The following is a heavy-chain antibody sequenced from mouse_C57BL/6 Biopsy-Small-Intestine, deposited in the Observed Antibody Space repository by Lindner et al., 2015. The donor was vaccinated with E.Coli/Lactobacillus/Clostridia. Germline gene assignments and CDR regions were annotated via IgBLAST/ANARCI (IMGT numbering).Heavy chain of an antibody. D-gene: IGHD5-1-1*01. CDR2: ISTSDGRT. CDR3: ARRRDSDFWRGFDTSYYFDY. Sequence: SVKVSCKTSGYTFTKYGISWLRQAPGQGLEWMGWISTSDGRTRYGQRFEGRVTMATETSTTTAYMELSRLRADDTAVYYCARRRDSDFWRGFDTSYYFDYWGQGTLVTVSS. CDR1: GYTFTKYG. J-gene: IGHJ2*01. V-gene: IGHV1-85*01.